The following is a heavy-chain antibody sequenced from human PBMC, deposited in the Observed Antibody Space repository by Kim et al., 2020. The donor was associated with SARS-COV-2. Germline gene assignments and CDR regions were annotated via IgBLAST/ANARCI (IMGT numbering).Heavy chain of an antibody. D-gene: IGHD4-17*01. CDR3: AKDFADYGGNPQFIFDY. V-gene: IGHV3-30*18. Sequence: GGSLRLSCAASGFTFSSYGMHWVRQAPGKGLEWVAVISYDGSNKYYADSVKGRFTISRDNSKNTLYLQMNSLRAEDTAVYYCAKDFADYGGNPQFIFDYWGQGTLVTVSS. CDR1: GFTFSSYG. J-gene: IGHJ4*02. CDR2: ISYDGSNK.